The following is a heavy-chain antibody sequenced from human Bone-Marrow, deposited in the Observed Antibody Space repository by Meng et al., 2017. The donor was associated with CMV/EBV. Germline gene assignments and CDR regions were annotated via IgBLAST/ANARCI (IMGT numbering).Heavy chain of an antibody. J-gene: IGHJ6*02. CDR1: GGTFSSYA. Sequence: SVKVSCKASGGTFSSYAISWVRQAPGQGLEWMGGIIPIFGTANYAQKFQGRVTITTDESTSTAHMELSSLRSEDTAVYYCAIIQLGIAVVVPAANPLSSGMDVWGQGTTVTVSS. D-gene: IGHD2-2*01. CDR3: AIIQLGIAVVVPAANPLSSGMDV. V-gene: IGHV1-69*05. CDR2: IIPIFGTA.